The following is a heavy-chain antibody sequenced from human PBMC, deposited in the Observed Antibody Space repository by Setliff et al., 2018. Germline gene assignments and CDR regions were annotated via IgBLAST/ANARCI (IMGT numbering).Heavy chain of an antibody. CDR3: VRGIGTP. CDR1: GGSISSSSYY. V-gene: IGHV4-39*07. J-gene: IGHJ5*02. Sequence: PSETLSLTCTVSGGSISSSSYYWGWIRQPPGKGLEWIGSIYYSGSTYYNPSLQSRVTISIETSKNQFSLKLNSVNDADTAVYYCVRGIGTPWGQGTLVTVSS. CDR2: IYYSGST.